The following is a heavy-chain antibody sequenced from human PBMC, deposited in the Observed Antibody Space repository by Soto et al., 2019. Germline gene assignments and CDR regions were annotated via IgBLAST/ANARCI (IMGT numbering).Heavy chain of an antibody. CDR2: THSDGTT. V-gene: IGHV3-53*01. CDR3: ARTRHGAFDI. J-gene: IGHJ3*02. CDR1: GFSVSTYY. Sequence: PGGSLRLSCAASGFSVSTYYVTWVRQAPGKGLEWVSITHSDGTTYYSNSVKGRFTTSRDSSKNTLYLQMISLRAEDTAIYYCARTRHGAFDIWGQGTMVTV.